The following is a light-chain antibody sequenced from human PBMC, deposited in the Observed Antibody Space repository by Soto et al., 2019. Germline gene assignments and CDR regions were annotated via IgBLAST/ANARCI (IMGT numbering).Light chain of an antibody. CDR2: GDT. J-gene: IGLJ2*01. Sequence: QPVLTQPPSVSGAPGQRVIISCTGSSSNIGAGYDVKWYQQLPGTAPKLLIYGDTNRPSGVPDRFSGSKSGTSASLAITGLQTEDEADYYCQSYDSSLSVVVFGGWTKLTVL. CDR1: SSNIGAGYD. V-gene: IGLV1-40*01. CDR3: QSYDSSLSVVV.